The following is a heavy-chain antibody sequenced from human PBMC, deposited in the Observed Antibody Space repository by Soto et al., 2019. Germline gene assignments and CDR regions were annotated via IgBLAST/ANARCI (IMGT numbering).Heavy chain of an antibody. V-gene: IGHV3-23*01. CDR1: GVSFSTYG. CDR3: AKDRVSSGYPDDAFDI. J-gene: IGHJ3*02. D-gene: IGHD3-22*01. CDR2: MSGSGGST. Sequence: PGGSLRLSCAASGVSFSTYGMSWVRQAPGKGLEWVSSMSGSGGSTINADSVKGRFTISRDNVKNTLYLQMNRLRAEDTAVYYCAKDRVSSGYPDDAFDIWGQGTMVTVSS.